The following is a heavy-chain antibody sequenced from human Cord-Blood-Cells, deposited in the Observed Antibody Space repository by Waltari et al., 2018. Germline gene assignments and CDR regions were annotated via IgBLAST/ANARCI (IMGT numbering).Heavy chain of an antibody. CDR2: IYSGGST. J-gene: IGHJ3*02. V-gene: IGHV3-53*02. CDR1: GLTVSRNY. CDR3: ASHTRTGDAFDI. D-gene: IGHD7-27*01. Sequence: EVQLVETGGGLIQPGGSLRPSCAASGLTVSRNYMSWVRQAPGKGLEWVSVIYSGGSTYYADSVKGRFTISRDNSKNTLYLQMNSLRAEDTAVYYCASHTRTGDAFDIWGQGTMVTVSS.